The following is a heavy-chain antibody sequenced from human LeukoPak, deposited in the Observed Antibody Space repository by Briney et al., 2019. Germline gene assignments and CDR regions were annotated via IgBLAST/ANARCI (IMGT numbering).Heavy chain of an antibody. Sequence: PGESLRLSCAASGFTFSNHVIHWVRQAPGKGLEWQAVISYDGTNKYYADSVKGRFTISRDHSQSTVDLHMNNLRGADTAVYYCVRSPTYYNMDVWGKGTTVTVSS. CDR1: GFTFSNHV. CDR3: VRSPTYYNMDV. J-gene: IGHJ6*03. V-gene: IGHV3-30*04. CDR2: ISYDGTNK.